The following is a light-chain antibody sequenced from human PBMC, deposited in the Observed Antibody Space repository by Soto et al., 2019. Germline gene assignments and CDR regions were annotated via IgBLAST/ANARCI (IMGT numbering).Light chain of an antibody. Sequence: EIVFTQSPGTLSLSPVERATLSCTASQSVSNNYLAWCQQKPGQAPRLLIYGASRRATCIPDRFSGSASGTDFTLTISRLEPEDFAVYFCQQYSDLPMTFGQGTRLEIK. V-gene: IGKV3-20*01. CDR2: GAS. J-gene: IGKJ5*01. CDR3: QQYSDLPMT. CDR1: QSVSNNY.